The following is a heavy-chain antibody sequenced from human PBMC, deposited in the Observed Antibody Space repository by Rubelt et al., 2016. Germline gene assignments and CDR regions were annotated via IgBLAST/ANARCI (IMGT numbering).Heavy chain of an antibody. D-gene: IGHD1-20*01. CDR2: IYWHDDK. CDR1: GFSLTTTGVG. V-gene: IGHV2-5*01. J-gene: IGHJ4*02. CDR3: GNNGVSGMHVSPSVDY. Sequence: QITLKESGPTLVKPTQTLTLTCTFSGFSLTTTGVGVGWIRQPPGKALEWLALIYWHDDKRYSPTLKSRLTITKDNSKNHVVLKMISMDPVDTATYDGGNNGVSGMHVSPSVDYWGQGTLVTVSS.